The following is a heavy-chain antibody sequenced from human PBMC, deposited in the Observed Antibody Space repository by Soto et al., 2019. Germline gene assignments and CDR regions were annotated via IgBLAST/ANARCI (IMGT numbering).Heavy chain of an antibody. V-gene: IGHV4-34*01. J-gene: IGHJ6*03. CDR1: GGSFSGYY. Sequence: PSETLSLTCAVYGGSFSGYYWSWIRQPPGKGLEWIGEINHSGSTNYNPSLKSRVTISVDTSKNQFSLKLSSVTAADTAVYYCARGRADYGLVRTYYYYYMDVWGKGTTVTVSS. CDR3: ARGRADYGLVRTYYYYYMDV. D-gene: IGHD4-17*01. CDR2: INHSGST.